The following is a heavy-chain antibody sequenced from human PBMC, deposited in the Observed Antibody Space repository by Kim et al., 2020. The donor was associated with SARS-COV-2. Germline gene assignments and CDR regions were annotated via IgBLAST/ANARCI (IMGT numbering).Heavy chain of an antibody. Sequence: YIYYADAVKGRFTISRDNAKNSLYLQMNSLRAEDTAVYYCARGDSSSSGYWGQGTLVTVSS. D-gene: IGHD6-13*01. V-gene: IGHV3-21*01. J-gene: IGHJ4*02. CDR2: YI. CDR3: ARGDSSSSGY.